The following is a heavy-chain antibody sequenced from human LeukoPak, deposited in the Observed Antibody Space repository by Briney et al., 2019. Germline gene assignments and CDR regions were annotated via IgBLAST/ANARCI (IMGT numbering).Heavy chain of an antibody. CDR1: GFTFSSYT. D-gene: IGHD2/OR15-2a*01. Sequence: GGSLRLSCAASGFTFSSYTMNWVRQAPGKGLEWVSYISASSSTIYFADSVKGRFTISRDNAKNSLYLQMNSLRDEDTAVYYCARDRYFNFDYWGQGTLVTVSS. CDR2: ISASSSTI. J-gene: IGHJ4*02. V-gene: IGHV3-48*02. CDR3: ARDRYFNFDY.